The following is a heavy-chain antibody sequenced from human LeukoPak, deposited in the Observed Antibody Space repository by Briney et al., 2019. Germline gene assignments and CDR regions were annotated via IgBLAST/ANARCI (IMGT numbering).Heavy chain of an antibody. Sequence: PSETLSLTCAVSGYSISSDNWWGWIRQPPGKGLEWIGEVNHSGSTNYNPSLKSRVTISVDTSKNQFSLKLRSVTAADTAVYYCARVTSRLGWFDPWGQGTLVTVSS. CDR3: ARVTSRLGWFDP. D-gene: IGHD1-14*01. CDR1: GYSISSDNW. CDR2: VNHSGST. V-gene: IGHV4-38-2*01. J-gene: IGHJ5*02.